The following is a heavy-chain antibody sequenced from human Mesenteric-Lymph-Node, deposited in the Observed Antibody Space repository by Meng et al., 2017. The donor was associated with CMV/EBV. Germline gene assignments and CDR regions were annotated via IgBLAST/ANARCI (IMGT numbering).Heavy chain of an antibody. CDR1: GFTFGDYA. CDR2: IRSKAYGGTT. V-gene: IGHV3-49*04. Sequence: GGSLRLSCTASGFTFGDYAMSWVRQAPGKGLEWVGFIRSKAYGGTTEYAASVKGRFTISRDDSKSIAYLQMNSLKTEDTAVYYCTRDVSGSYNDYWGQGTLVTVSS. J-gene: IGHJ4*02. CDR3: TRDVSGSYNDY. D-gene: IGHD1-26*01.